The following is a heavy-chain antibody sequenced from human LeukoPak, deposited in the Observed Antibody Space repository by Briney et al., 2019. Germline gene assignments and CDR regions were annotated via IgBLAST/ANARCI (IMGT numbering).Heavy chain of an antibody. V-gene: IGHV5-51*01. CDR2: IYPGDSDT. CDR1: GCSFTNYW. Sequence: PGESLKISCKGSGCSFTNYWIGWVRQMPGKGLEWMGIIYPGDSDTRYSPSFQGQVTISADKSISTAYLQWSSLKASDTAIYFCARHGYCGNDCYSDYWGQGTLVTVSS. D-gene: IGHD2-21*02. CDR3: ARHGYCGNDCYSDY. J-gene: IGHJ4*02.